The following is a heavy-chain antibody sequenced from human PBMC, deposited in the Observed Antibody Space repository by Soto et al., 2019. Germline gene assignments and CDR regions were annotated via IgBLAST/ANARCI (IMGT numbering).Heavy chain of an antibody. CDR3: ARVAGSGSYYNCNWFDP. Sequence: QLQLQESGSGLVKPSQTLSLTCAVSGGSISSGGYSWSWLRHPPGKGLEWIGYIYHSGSTYYNPSLKSRVTLSVDWSKWQFSLKLSSVTAADTAVYYCARVAGSGSYYNCNWFDPWGQGHLVT. J-gene: IGHJ5*02. D-gene: IGHD3-10*01. V-gene: IGHV4-30-2*01. CDR2: IYHSGST. CDR1: GGSISSGGYS.